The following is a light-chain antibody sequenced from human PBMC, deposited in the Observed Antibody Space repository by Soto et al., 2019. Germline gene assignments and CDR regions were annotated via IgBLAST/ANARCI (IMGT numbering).Light chain of an antibody. CDR1: SSDVGSYNR. J-gene: IGLJ2*01. V-gene: IGLV2-18*02. Sequence: QSALTQPPSVSGSPGQSVTISCTGTSSDVGSYNRVSWYQQPPGTAHKLMIYEVSNRPSGVPDRFSGSKSGNTASLTISGLQAEDEADYYCSSYTSSSTVLFGGGTKLTVL. CDR2: EVS. CDR3: SSYTSSSTVL.